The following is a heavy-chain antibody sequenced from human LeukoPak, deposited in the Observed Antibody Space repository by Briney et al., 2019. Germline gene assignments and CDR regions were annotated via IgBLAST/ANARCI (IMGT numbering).Heavy chain of an antibody. D-gene: IGHD2-2*02. CDR1: GFTFSSYA. V-gene: IGHV3-23*01. CDR2: ISGSGGST. CDR3: ARTARVYCSSTSCYMEGHPFDY. J-gene: IGHJ4*02. Sequence: GGSLRLSCAASGFTFSSYAMSWVRQAPGKGLEWVSAISGSGGSTYYADSVKGRFTISRDNSKNTLYLQMNSLRAEDTAVYYCARTARVYCSSTSCYMEGHPFDYWGQGTLVTVSS.